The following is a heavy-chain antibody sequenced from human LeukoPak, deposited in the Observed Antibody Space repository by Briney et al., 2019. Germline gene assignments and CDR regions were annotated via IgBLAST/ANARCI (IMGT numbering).Heavy chain of an antibody. J-gene: IGHJ6*03. Sequence: GESLKISCKASGYSFSNYWIGWVRQMPGKGLEWMGIIYPGDSDTRYSPSFQGQVTISADKSITTGYLQWSSLKASDTALYYCARIGYYDFVYYYMDVWGKGTTVTVSS. D-gene: IGHD3-3*01. CDR2: IYPGDSDT. CDR3: ARIGYYDFVYYYMDV. CDR1: GYSFSNYW. V-gene: IGHV5-51*01.